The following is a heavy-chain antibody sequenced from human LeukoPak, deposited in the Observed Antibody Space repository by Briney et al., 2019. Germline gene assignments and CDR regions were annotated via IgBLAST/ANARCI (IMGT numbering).Heavy chain of an antibody. CDR1: GFTFSSYS. CDR3: ARDRSNYEVDY. J-gene: IGHJ4*02. CDR2: ISSSSSTI. Sequence: GGSLRLSCAASGFTFSSYSMNWVRQAPGKGLEWVSYISSSSSTIYYADSVKGRFTISRDNAKISLYLQMNSLRAEDTAVYYCARDRSNYEVDYWGQGTLVTVSS. D-gene: IGHD4-11*01. V-gene: IGHV3-48*04.